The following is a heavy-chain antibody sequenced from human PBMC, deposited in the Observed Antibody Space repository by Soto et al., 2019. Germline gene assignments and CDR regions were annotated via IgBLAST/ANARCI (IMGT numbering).Heavy chain of an antibody. CDR2: IIPIFGTA. CDR3: ARGLIAVAFNWFDP. J-gene: IGHJ5*02. V-gene: IGHV1-69*13. D-gene: IGHD6-19*01. Sequence: ASVKVSCKASGGTFSSYAISWVRQAPGQGLEWMGGIIPIFGTANYAQKFQGRVTITADESTSTAYMELSSLRSEDTAVYYCARGLIAVAFNWFDPWGQGTLVTVSS. CDR1: GGTFSSYA.